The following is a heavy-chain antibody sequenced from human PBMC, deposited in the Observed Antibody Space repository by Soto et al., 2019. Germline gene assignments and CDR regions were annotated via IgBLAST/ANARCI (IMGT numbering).Heavy chain of an antibody. Sequence: GGSLRLSCAASGFTFSNAWMSWVRQAPGKGLEWVGRIKSKTDGGTTDYAAPVKGRFTISRDDSKNTLYLQMNSLKTEDTAVYYCTTGDIVVVPTFDYWGQGTLVTVSS. D-gene: IGHD2-2*01. CDR1: GFTFSNAW. V-gene: IGHV3-15*01. J-gene: IGHJ4*02. CDR3: TTGDIVVVPTFDY. CDR2: IKSKTDGGTT.